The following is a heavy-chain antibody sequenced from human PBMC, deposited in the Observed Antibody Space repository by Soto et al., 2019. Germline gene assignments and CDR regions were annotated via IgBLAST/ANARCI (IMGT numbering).Heavy chain of an antibody. D-gene: IGHD3-22*01. J-gene: IGHJ4*02. V-gene: IGHV4-31*03. CDR2: IYYSGST. Sequence: KPSETLSLTCTVSGGSISSGGYYWSWIRQHPGKGLEWIGYIYYSGSTYYNPSLKSRVTISVDTSKNQFSLKLSSVTAADTAVYYCARVCLFDDSSGYYRYFDYWGQGTLVTVPQ. CDR1: GGSISSGGYY. CDR3: ARVCLFDDSSGYYRYFDY.